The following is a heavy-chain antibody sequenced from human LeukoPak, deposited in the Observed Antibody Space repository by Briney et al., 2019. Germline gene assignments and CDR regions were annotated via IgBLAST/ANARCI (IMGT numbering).Heavy chain of an antibody. J-gene: IGHJ6*02. D-gene: IGHD2-2*01. CDR3: ARDIASVLPDLYYYGLEV. CDR2: ISYDGSKE. V-gene: IGHV3-30-3*01. CDR1: GFTFSSYA. Sequence: PGGSLRLSCAASGFTFSSYAIHWVRQAPGKGLEWVAVISYDGSKEYHADSVKGRFTISRDNSKNTLYLQMNSLRAEDTAVYYCARDIASVLPDLYYYGLEVWGQGTTVTVSS.